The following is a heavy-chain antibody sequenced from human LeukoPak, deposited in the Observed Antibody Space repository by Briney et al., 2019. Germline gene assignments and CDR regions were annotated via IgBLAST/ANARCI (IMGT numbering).Heavy chain of an antibody. V-gene: IGHV3-33*06. Sequence: GGSLRLSCATSGFTFSHYGMHWVRQAPGKGLEWVAAIWSDGTDKYYGDSVKGRFTISRDNSKNTVYLQMNSLRVEDTAVYYCAKDAQRGFDFSNSLESWGQGTLVTVSS. J-gene: IGHJ4*02. CDR3: AKDAQRGFDFSNSLES. CDR1: GFTFSHYG. D-gene: IGHD4-11*01. CDR2: IWSDGTDK.